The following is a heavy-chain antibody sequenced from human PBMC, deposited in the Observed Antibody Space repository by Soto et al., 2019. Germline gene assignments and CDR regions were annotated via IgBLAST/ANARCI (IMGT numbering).Heavy chain of an antibody. V-gene: IGHV3-33*01. Sequence: ESGGGVVQPGRSLRLSCAASGFTFSSHVMHWVRQAPGKGLEWVAVIWYDGSKKYYADSVKGRFTVARDDSKNTLYLQMNSLRVDDTAVYYCARDPGYSGFDFDYWGQGTLVTVSS. CDR2: IWYDGSKK. CDR3: ARDPGYSGFDFDY. J-gene: IGHJ4*02. CDR1: GFTFSSHV. D-gene: IGHD5-12*01.